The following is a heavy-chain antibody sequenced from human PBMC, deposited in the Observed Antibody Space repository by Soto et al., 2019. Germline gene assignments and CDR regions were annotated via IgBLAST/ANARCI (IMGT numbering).Heavy chain of an antibody. CDR1: GGSISSSSYF. CDR3: ARHEDYYMDV. V-gene: IGHV4-39*01. J-gene: IGHJ6*03. CDR2: IYYSGST. Sequence: QLQLQESGPGLVKPSETLSLTCTVSGGSISSSSYFWGWIRQPPGKGLEWIGSIYYSGSTYYNPSLKSRVTISVDTSKNQFSLKLSSVTAADTAVYYCARHEDYYMDVWGKGTTVTVSS.